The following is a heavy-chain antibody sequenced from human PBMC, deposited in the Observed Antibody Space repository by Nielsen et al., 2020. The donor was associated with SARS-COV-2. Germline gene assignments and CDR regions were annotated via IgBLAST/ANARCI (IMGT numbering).Heavy chain of an antibody. V-gene: IGHV1-2*02. CDR3: ARARATIFGLVMSYGMDV. CDR2: INPYSGGT. CDR1: GYTFTGYY. Sequence: ASVKVFCKASGYTFTGYYIHWVRQAPGQGLEWMGWINPYSGGTNYAQKFQGTVTMTRDASISTVYMELTSDDTAVYYCARARATIFGLVMSYGMDVWGQGTTVAVSS. J-gene: IGHJ6*02. D-gene: IGHD3/OR15-3a*01.